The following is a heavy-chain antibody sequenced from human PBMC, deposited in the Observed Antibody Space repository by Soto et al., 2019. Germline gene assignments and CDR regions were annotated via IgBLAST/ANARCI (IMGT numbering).Heavy chain of an antibody. Sequence: EVQLLESGGGLVQPGGSLRLSCAASGFTFSSYVMSWVRQAPGKGLEWVSAISGSGGSTYYADSVKGRFTISRDNSKNTLYLQMNSLRAEDTAVYYCAKDDGYSYGWASLWGQGTLVTVSS. CDR2: ISGSGGST. J-gene: IGHJ4*02. V-gene: IGHV3-23*01. CDR3: AKDDGYSYGWASL. D-gene: IGHD5-18*01. CDR1: GFTFSSYV.